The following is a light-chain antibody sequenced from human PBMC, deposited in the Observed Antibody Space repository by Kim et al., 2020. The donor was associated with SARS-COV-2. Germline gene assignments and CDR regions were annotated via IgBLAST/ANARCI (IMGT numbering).Light chain of an antibody. CDR2: LGS. Sequence: EPASISGRSSQSVLLTTGYNYLDWYLQKPGQSPQLLIYLGSNRASGVADRFSGSGSGTDFTLKISRVEAEDVGVYYCMQSRQGRTFGQGTKVDIK. V-gene: IGKV2-28*01. J-gene: IGKJ1*01. CDR3: MQSRQGRT. CDR1: QSVLLTTGYNY.